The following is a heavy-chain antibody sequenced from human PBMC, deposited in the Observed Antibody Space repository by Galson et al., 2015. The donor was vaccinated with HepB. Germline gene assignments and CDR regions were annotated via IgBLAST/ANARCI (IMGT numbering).Heavy chain of an antibody. Sequence: SLRLSCAASGFTFSDYYMSWIRQAPGKGLEWVSFISSSGSTTYYADSMKGRSTISRDNAKKSLYLQMSSLRAEDTAVYFCARDSVRWDQHYGDYLAPFDIWGQGTMVTVSS. D-gene: IGHD4-17*01. CDR1: GFTFSDYY. V-gene: IGHV3-11*01. J-gene: IGHJ3*02. CDR3: ARDSVRWDQHYGDYLAPFDI. CDR2: ISSSGSTT.